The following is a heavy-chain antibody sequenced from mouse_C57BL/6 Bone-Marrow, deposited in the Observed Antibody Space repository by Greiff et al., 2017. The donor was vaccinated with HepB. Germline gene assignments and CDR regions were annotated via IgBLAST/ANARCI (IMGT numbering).Heavy chain of an antibody. Sequence: QVQLQQPGTELVKPGASVKLSCKASGYTFTSYWMHWVKQRPGQGLEWIGKINPSDGGTNYNEKFKSKATLTVDKSSSTAYMQRSSRTSEDSAVYYCARSDRSPPSDWYCDVWGTGTTVTVSS. CDR3: ARSDRSPPSDWYCDV. D-gene: IGHD3-1*01. J-gene: IGHJ1*03. V-gene: IGHV1-53*01. CDR2: INPSDGGT. CDR1: GYTFTSYW.